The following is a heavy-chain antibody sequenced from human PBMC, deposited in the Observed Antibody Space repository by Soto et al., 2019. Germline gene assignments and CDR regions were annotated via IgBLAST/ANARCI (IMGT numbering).Heavy chain of an antibody. Sequence: LRLSCAASGFTFSGSAVHWVRQASGKGLEWVGRIYHTGSTYYNPSLSGRVSFSVDKAKNQFSLKLTSVTAADTAVYYCTRAQIPAAIKFWGPGTLVTVSS. CDR3: TRAQIPAAIKF. CDR1: GFTFSGSA. J-gene: IGHJ4*02. D-gene: IGHD2-2*02. CDR2: IYHTGST. V-gene: IGHV4-30-2*05.